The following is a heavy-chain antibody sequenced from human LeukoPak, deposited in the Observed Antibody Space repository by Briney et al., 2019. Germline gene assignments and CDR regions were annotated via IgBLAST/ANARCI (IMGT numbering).Heavy chain of an antibody. Sequence: GGSLRLSCAASGFTFSDYYMSWVRQAPGKGLEWVSYISSSGSTIYYADSVKGRFTISRDNAKNSLYLQMDSLSAEDTAVYYCARNPRGYCSGGSCYSATDYYYYMDVWGKGTTVTVSS. J-gene: IGHJ6*03. V-gene: IGHV3-11*04. CDR2: ISSSGSTI. D-gene: IGHD2-15*01. CDR1: GFTFSDYY. CDR3: ARNPRGYCSGGSCYSATDYYYYMDV.